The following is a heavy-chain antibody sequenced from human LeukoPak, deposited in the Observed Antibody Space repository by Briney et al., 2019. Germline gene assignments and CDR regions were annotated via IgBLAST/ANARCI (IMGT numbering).Heavy chain of an antibody. J-gene: IGHJ3*01. Sequence: GGSLRLSCAASGFTFSSYGMRWVRQAPGKGLEWVAVIWYDGSNKYYADSVKGRFTFSRDNSKNTLYLQMNSLRPEDTAVYYCVKESGPFGAFDVWGQGTMVTVSS. CDR2: IWYDGSNK. D-gene: IGHD3-10*01. CDR3: VKESGPFGAFDV. V-gene: IGHV3-30*02. CDR1: GFTFSSYG.